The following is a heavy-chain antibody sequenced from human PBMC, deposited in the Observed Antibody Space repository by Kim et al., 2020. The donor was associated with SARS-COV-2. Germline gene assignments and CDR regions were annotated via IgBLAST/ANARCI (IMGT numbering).Heavy chain of an antibody. D-gene: IGHD3-22*01. CDR3: ARDKENYYDSSGYQSYYGMDV. CDR1: GFTFSDYY. J-gene: IGHJ6*02. V-gene: IGHV3-11*05. CDR2: ISSSSSYT. Sequence: GGSLRLSCAASGFTFSDYYMSWIRQAPGKGLEWVSYISSSSSYTNYADSVKGRFTISRDNAKNSLYLQMNSLRAEDTAVYYCARDKENYYDSSGYQSYYGMDVWGQGTTVTVSS.